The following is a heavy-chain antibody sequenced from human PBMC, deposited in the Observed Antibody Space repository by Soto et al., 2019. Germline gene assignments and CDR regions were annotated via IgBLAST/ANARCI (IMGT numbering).Heavy chain of an antibody. Sequence: PVGSLRLSCAASGFTFSTYAMTWVRQAPVRGLEWVSTILHDETPFYTDSVKGRFTISRDNVRGTLYLQMNGLRVEDAALYFCAKDLFPTSGQRFFFESWGQGSLVIVSS. CDR1: GFTFSTYA. CDR3: AKDLFPTSGQRFFFES. V-gene: IGHV3-23*01. CDR2: ILHDETP. D-gene: IGHD2-21*01. J-gene: IGHJ4*02.